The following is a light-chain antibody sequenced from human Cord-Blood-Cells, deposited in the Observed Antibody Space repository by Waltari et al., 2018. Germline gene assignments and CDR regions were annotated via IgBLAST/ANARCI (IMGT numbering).Light chain of an antibody. CDR3: QQYYSTPLT. CDR2: WAS. J-gene: IGKJ4*01. CDR1: QSVLYSPNNKNY. V-gene: IGKV4-1*01. Sequence: DIVMTQSPDSLAVSLGERPTINCKSRQSVLYSPNNKNYLAWYQQKPGQPPKLLIYWASTRESGVPDRFSGSGSGTDFTLTISSLQAEDVAVYYCQQYYSTPLTFGGGTKVEIK.